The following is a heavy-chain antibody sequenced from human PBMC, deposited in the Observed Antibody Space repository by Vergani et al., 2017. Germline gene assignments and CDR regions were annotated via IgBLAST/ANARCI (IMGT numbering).Heavy chain of an antibody. V-gene: IGHV1-46*03. J-gene: IGHJ4*02. CDR3: ARGDYGMLTGYRY. CDR2: INPSGGHT. D-gene: IGHD3-9*01. CDR1: GYTFSNNY. Sequence: QVQVVPSGAEVKKSGASVTVSCTTSGYTFSNNYMHWVRQAPGQGLEWMGIINPSGGHTNYAQKFKGRVTMTRDTSTSTVYMELSSLRSEDTAIYYCARGDYGMLTGYRYWGQGTLVTVSA.